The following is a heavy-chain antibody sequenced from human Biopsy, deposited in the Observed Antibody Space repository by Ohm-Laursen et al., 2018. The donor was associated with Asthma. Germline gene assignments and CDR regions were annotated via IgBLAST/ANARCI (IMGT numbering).Heavy chain of an antibody. D-gene: IGHD3-10*01. Sequence: GASVKVSCKASGGTFNYAITWVRQAPGQGLEWMGGIIPIFGTTNYAQKFKGRVTITADESSSTAYMELSSLRSEDTAVYYCASETGHSYGSGSEYYFDYRGPGTLVTVSS. J-gene: IGHJ4*02. CDR3: ASETGHSYGSGSEYYFDY. CDR1: GGTFNYA. V-gene: IGHV1-69*13. CDR2: IIPIFGTT.